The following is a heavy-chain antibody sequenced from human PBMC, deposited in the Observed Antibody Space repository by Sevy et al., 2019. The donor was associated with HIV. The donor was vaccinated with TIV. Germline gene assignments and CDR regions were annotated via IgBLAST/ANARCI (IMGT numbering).Heavy chain of an antibody. CDR3: AKTRYHYHISGFFGGTFVPDY. D-gene: IGHD3-22*01. CDR2: ISSSGSTI. CDR1: GFTFSDYY. J-gene: IGHJ4*01. Sequence: GGSLRLSCAASGFTFSDYYMSWIRQAPGKGLEWVSYISSSGSTIYYADSVKGRFTISREDSKNTLYLHLNSLRVEDTAVYYCAKTRYHYHISGFFGGTFVPDYWGHGTLVTVSS. V-gene: IGHV3-11*04.